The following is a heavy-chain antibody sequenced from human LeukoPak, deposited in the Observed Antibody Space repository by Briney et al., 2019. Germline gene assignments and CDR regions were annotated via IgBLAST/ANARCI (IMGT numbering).Heavy chain of an antibody. D-gene: IGHD2-2*01. V-gene: IGHV1-18*01. J-gene: IGHJ1*01. CDR1: GYTFTSYG. CDR3: ARDWWYQLLYFQH. Sequence: ASVKVSCKASGYTFTSYGISWVRQAPGQGLEWMGWISAYNGDTNYAQKLQGRVTMTTDTSTSTAYMELRSLRSDDTAAYYCARDWWYQLLYFQHWGQGTLVTVSS. CDR2: ISAYNGDT.